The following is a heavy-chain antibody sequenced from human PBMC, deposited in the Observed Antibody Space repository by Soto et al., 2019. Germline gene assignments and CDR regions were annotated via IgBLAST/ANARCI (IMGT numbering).Heavy chain of an antibody. J-gene: IGHJ5*02. V-gene: IGHV1-58*01. D-gene: IGHD2-2*01. CDR3: AREFSSTSGYACIGYWFDP. Sequence: GASVKVSCKASGFTFTSSAVQWVRQARGQRLEWVGWIVVCSGNTNYAQKFQERVTITRDVSTSTALMELSSLRSEDTAVYYCAREFSSTSGYACIGYWFDPWGQGTLVTVSS. CDR1: GFTFTSSA. CDR2: IVVCSGNT.